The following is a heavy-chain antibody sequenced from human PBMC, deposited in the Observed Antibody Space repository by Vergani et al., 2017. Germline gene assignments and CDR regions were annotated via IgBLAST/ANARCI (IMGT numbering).Heavy chain of an antibody. CDR1: GGSFSGYY. Sequence: QLHLQESGPGLVKPSETLSLTCAVYGGSFSGYYWSWIRQPPGKGLEWIGEINHSGSTNYNPSLKSRVNISVDTSKHQFSLKLSSVTAADTAVYYCARGNRLLWFGEPRMGIDVWGQGTTVTVSS. CDR3: ARGNRLLWFGEPRMGIDV. CDR2: INHSGST. J-gene: IGHJ6*02. D-gene: IGHD3-10*01. V-gene: IGHV4-34*01.